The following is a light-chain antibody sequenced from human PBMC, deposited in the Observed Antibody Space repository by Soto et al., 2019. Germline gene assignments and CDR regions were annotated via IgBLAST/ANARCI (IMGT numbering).Light chain of an antibody. CDR3: QQYNNWPIT. J-gene: IGKJ5*01. Sequence: EIIMTQSPATLSVSPGERATLSCRASQSVSTNLAWYQQKPGQAPRLLIYGASLRATGIPARFSVSGSGTEFTLTISSLQSEDFAVYYCQQYNNWPITFGQGTRLEI. CDR2: GAS. V-gene: IGKV3-15*01. CDR1: QSVSTN.